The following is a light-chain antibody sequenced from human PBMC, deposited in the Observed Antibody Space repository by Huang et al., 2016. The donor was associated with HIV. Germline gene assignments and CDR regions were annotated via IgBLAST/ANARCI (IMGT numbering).Light chain of an antibody. J-gene: IGKJ5*01. CDR3: QQYYQNPQT. Sequence: DIVMTQSPDSLSVSPGERATIDCKSSQSLLYSLNNKNYLAWFQQKPGRPPKLLLYWAITRESGMPERFSGSGSGTDFTLTINNLQPEDVATYYCQQYYQNPQTFGQGT. CDR1: QSLLYSLNNKNY. V-gene: IGKV4-1*01. CDR2: WAI.